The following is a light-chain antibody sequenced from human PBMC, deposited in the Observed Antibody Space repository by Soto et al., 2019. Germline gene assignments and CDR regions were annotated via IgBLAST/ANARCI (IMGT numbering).Light chain of an antibody. CDR1: QLVSINF. CDR3: QQYGSSIRT. Sequence: EIVLTQSPGTLSLSPGESATLSCRASQLVSINFIAWYQHKPGQAPRLLIYGTSSRATGIPDRFSGSGSGTDFTLTISRLEPEDFAVYYCQQYGSSIRTFGQGTQLEIK. V-gene: IGKV3-20*01. J-gene: IGKJ2*01. CDR2: GTS.